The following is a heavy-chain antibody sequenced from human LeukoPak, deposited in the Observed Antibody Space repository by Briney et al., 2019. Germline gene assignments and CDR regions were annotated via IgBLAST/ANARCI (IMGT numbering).Heavy chain of an antibody. CDR2: ISSDVNYK. CDR1: GCTFNQHA. Sequence: GGSLTLSCLHSGCTFNQHAVQWLRQAPGKGLEWVAVISSDVNYKYYADSVRGRFAISRDNSKNTLYLQMNSLTVEDAATYLYAREGVPGRWYAVLLWGGGTLVIVSS. J-gene: IGHJ2*01. V-gene: IGHV3-30*09. CDR3: AREGVPGRWYAVLL. D-gene: IGHD4-23*01.